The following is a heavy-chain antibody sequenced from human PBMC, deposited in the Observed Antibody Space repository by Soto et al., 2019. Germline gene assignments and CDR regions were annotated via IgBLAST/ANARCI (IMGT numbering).Heavy chain of an antibody. Sequence: QVQLQQWGAGLLKPSETLSLTCAVYGESFSGYYWSWIRQPPGKGLEWIGEINRSRSTNHNPSLKRRVTISVDTSKNQFSLKLNSVTAADTAVYYCARGWVGTGSHYFRFWGQGTLVTVSS. CDR3: ARGWVGTGSHYFRF. D-gene: IGHD3-9*01. CDR1: GESFSGYY. CDR2: INRSRST. J-gene: IGHJ4*02. V-gene: IGHV4-34*01.